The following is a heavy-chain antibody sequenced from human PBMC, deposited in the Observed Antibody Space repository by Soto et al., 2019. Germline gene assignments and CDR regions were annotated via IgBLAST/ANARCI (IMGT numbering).Heavy chain of an antibody. D-gene: IGHD4-17*01. CDR2: IYYGEST. CDR1: GGSVDSGNHY. Sequence: QVLVQESGPGLVKPSQTVTLSCTVSGGSVDSGNHYWNWIRQPPGKGLEWIGYIYYGESTYYNPSLKSRATISVDTSQSRFSLRLTSVTAADTAVYYCARDMGSAMTTRIFDHWGQGTLVTVSS. V-gene: IGHV4-30-4*01. J-gene: IGHJ4*02. CDR3: ARDMGSAMTTRIFDH.